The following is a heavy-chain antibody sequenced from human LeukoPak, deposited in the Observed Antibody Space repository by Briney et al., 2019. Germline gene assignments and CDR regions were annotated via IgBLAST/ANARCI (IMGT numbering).Heavy chain of an antibody. D-gene: IGHD6-19*01. Sequence: SETLSLTCAVYGGSFSGYYWSWIRQPPGKGLEWIGEINHSGSTNYNPSLKSRVTISVDTSKNQFSLKLSSVTAADTAVYYCARGKLAVTGTGDYYYMDVWGKGTTLTISS. V-gene: IGHV4-34*01. CDR3: ARGKLAVTGTGDYYYMDV. CDR1: GGSFSGYY. CDR2: INHSGST. J-gene: IGHJ6*03.